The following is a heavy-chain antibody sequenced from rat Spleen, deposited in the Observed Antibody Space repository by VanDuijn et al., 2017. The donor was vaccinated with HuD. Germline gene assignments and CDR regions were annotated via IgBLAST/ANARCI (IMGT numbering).Heavy chain of an antibody. CDR2: ISPSGGST. CDR1: GFTFSNHD. J-gene: IGHJ1*01. Sequence: EVQLVESGGGLVRPGRSLKLSCAASGFTFSNHDMAWVRQAPTKGLEWLASISPSGGSTYYRDSVKGRFTVSRDNAKSTLYLQMDSLRSEDTATYYCARPDFWGPGTMVTVSS. V-gene: IGHV5-25*01. CDR3: ARPDF.